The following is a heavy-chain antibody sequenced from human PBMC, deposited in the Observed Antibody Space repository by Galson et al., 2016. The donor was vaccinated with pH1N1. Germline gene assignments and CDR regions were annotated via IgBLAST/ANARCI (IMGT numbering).Heavy chain of an antibody. V-gene: IGHV1-8*01. CDR3: ARGGYCSGGSCYDVFDY. CDR2: VNTNNDNT. J-gene: IGHJ4*02. Sequence: SVKVSCKASGYTFTDYDINWVRQGTGQGLEWMGWVNTNNDNTGYAQKYQGRVTVTRNTTISTAYLELSSLRSEDTAVYYCARGGYCSGGSCYDVFDYWGQGTLVTVS. CDR1: GYTFTDYD. D-gene: IGHD2-15*01.